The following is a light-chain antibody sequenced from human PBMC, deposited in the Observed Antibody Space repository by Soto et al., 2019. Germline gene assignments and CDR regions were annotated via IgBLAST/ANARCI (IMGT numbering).Light chain of an antibody. J-gene: IGLJ3*02. CDR3: ETWDGNTRV. V-gene: IGLV4-60*02. CDR2: LEGSGSY. Sequence: QLVLTQSSSASASLGSSVKLTCTLSSGHSSYIIAWHQQQPGKAPRYLMKLEGSGSYNKGSGVPDRFSGSSSGADRYLTISNPQFGDAADYYCETWDGNTRVFGGGTKLTVL. CDR1: SGHSSYI.